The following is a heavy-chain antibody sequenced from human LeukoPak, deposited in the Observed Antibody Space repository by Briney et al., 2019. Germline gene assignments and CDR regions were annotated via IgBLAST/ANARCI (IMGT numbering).Heavy chain of an antibody. D-gene: IGHD4-17*01. CDR1: GGSISRSRDY. J-gene: IGHJ4*02. CDR3: ARVHDYGDYVEGGYYFDY. V-gene: IGHV4-39*07. Sequence: SGTLSLTCTVSGGSISRSRDYWGWIRQPPGKGLEWIGSIYYSGSTYYNPSLKSRVTISVDTSKNQFSLKLSSVTAADTAVYYCARVHDYGDYVEGGYYFDYWGQGTLVTVSS. CDR2: IYYSGST.